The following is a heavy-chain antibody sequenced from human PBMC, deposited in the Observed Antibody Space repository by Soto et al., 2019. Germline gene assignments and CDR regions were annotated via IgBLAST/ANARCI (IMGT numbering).Heavy chain of an antibody. J-gene: IGHJ3*02. CDR3: ARGPGIGNSFYI. Sequence: QVQLIQSGAELKRPGSSVKVSCKASGDTFSSYSITWLRQAPGQRLEWMGGIIPIFAKPTYAQKFQGSVAITADDSTITVYLELTSLTAEDTAVYYCARGPGIGNSFYIWGQGTPLSVSS. D-gene: IGHD1-7*01. V-gene: IGHV1-69*01. CDR2: IIPIFAKP. CDR1: GDTFSSYS.